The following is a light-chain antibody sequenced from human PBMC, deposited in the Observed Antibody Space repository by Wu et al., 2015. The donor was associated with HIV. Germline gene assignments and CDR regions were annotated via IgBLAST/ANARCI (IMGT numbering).Light chain of an antibody. CDR3: QETYSLT. J-gene: IGKJ3*01. CDR2: AAS. CDR1: QSIDIY. V-gene: IGKV1-39*01. Sequence: DIQMTQSPSSLSASVGDRLTITCRASQSIDIYLNWYQQTPGKAPKLLIYAASSLQSGVPSRFSGGGSGTYFTLTISSLQPEDFATYYCQETYSLTFGPGTKVDIK.